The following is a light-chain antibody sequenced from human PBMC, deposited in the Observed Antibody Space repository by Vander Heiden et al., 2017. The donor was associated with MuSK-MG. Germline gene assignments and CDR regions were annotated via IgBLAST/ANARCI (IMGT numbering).Light chain of an antibody. CDR1: KLGDKY. CDR3: QAWDSTTVV. Sequence: SYDLTQPPSVSVSPGQTASITCSGDKLGDKYACWYQQRPGQSPVLVSYQDTKRPSGIPERFSGSNSGNTATLTISGTQAMDEADYYCQAWDSTTVVFSGGTKLTVL. V-gene: IGLV3-1*01. CDR2: QDT. J-gene: IGLJ2*01.